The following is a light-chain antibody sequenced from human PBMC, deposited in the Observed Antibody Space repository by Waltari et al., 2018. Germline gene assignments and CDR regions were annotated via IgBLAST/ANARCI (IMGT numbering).Light chain of an antibody. V-gene: IGLV1-47*01. J-gene: IGLJ1*01. Sequence: QSVLTQPPSASETPGQRVIISCSGSSSNPGRNYLYWYQQLPGTAPKLLIYRNNQRPSGVPDRFSASKSGTSASLAISGLRSEDEAVYYCASWDDSHYVFGTGTQVTVL. CDR2: RNN. CDR1: SSNPGRNY. CDR3: ASWDDSHYV.